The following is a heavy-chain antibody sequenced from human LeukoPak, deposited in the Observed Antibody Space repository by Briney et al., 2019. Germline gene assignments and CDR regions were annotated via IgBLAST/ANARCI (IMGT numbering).Heavy chain of an antibody. CDR3: AKDRFHYYDSSAIRMGAFDI. V-gene: IGHV3-23*01. CDR2: ISDSGGST. Sequence: GGSLRLSCAASGFTFSSYAMSWVRQAPGKGLEWVSHISDSGGSTYYADSVKGRFTISRDNSKNTVYLQMNGLRAEDTAVYYCAKDRFHYYDSSAIRMGAFDIWGQGTMVTVSS. J-gene: IGHJ3*02. D-gene: IGHD3-22*01. CDR1: GFTFSSYA.